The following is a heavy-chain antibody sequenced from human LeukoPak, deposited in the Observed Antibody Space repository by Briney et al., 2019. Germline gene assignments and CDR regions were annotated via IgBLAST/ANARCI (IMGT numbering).Heavy chain of an antibody. V-gene: IGHV3-21*01. CDR3: ARDGTLDWFDP. CDR1: GFTFSSYS. J-gene: IGHJ5*02. Sequence: GGSLRLSCAASGFTFSSYSMNWVRQAPGKGLGWVSSISSSSSYIYYADSVKGRFTISRDNAKNSLYLQMNSLRAEDMAVYYCARDGTLDWFDPWGQGTLVTVSS. CDR2: ISSSSSYI. D-gene: IGHD1-26*01.